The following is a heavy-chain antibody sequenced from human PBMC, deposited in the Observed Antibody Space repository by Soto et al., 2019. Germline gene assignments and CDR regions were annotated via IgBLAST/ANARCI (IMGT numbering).Heavy chain of an antibody. CDR1: GYTFTSNA. D-gene: IGHD5-18*01. Sequence: QVHLVQSGAEVKKPGASVKVSCRSSGYTFTSNAIHWVRQAPGQSREWMGWVNAGNGYTKYLQNFQGRVPISSDTSASTAYMELNSLRSEDTAVYYCARGAHTYGYVFDYWGQGTLVTVSS. V-gene: IGHV1-3*01. J-gene: IGHJ4*02. CDR3: ARGAHTYGYVFDY. CDR2: VNAGNGYT.